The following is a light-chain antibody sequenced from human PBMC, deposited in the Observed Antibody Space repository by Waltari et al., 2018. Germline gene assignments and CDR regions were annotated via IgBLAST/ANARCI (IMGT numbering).Light chain of an antibody. J-gene: IGLJ1*01. Sequence: QSALTQPASVSGSPGQSITISCTGSSNDLGTYNLVSCDQQHPGKAPKLMIYEGTERPSGVSNRFSGSKSGNTASLTISGLQAEDEADYYCCSYAGSTTFLYVFGTGTKVTVL. CDR2: EGT. V-gene: IGLV2-23*01. CDR3: CSYAGSTTFLYV. CDR1: SNDLGTYNL.